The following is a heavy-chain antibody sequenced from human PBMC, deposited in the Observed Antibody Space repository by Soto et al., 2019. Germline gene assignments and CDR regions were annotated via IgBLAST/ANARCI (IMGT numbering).Heavy chain of an antibody. J-gene: IGHJ4*02. Sequence: QVQLVESGGGVVQPGRSLRLSCAASGFMFSSYAMHWVRQAPGKGLEWVAVKTYDGSNKYYADSVKGRFTISRDNSKNTLYLQMNSLSAEATAVYYCARAGGLLVDYWGQGTLVTVSS. CDR2: KTYDGSNK. V-gene: IGHV3-30-3*01. D-gene: IGHD1-26*01. CDR3: ARAGGLLVDY. CDR1: GFMFSSYA.